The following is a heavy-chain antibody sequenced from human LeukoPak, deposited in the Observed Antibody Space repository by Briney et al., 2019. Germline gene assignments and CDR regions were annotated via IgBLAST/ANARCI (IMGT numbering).Heavy chain of an antibody. CDR1: GGSMNSYY. Sequence: PSETLSLTCTVSGGSMNSYYWSWIRQPPGKGLEWIGYIYYSGSTNYNPSLKSRVTISVDTSKNQFSLKLSSVTAADTAVYYCARTIDYSGSYPFDYWGQGTLVTVSS. J-gene: IGHJ4*02. CDR3: ARTIDYSGSYPFDY. V-gene: IGHV4-59*01. D-gene: IGHD1-26*01. CDR2: IYYSGST.